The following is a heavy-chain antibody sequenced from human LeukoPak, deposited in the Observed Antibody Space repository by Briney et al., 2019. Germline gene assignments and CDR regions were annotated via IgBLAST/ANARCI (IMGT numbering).Heavy chain of an antibody. J-gene: IGHJ4*02. CDR2: ISGSGGSA. CDR3: AKERDSRGYFDY. V-gene: IGHV3-23*01. CDR1: GFTFSRYA. D-gene: IGHD3-22*01. Sequence: GGSLRLSCAASGFTFSRYAMSWVRQAPGKGLEWVSAISGSGGSAYYADSVKGRFTISRDNSKNTLYLQRHSLRAEDTAVYYCAKERDSRGYFDYWGQGTLVTVSS.